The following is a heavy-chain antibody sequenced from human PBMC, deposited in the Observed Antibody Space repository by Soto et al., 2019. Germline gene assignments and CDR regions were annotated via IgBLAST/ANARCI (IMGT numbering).Heavy chain of an antibody. CDR2: IYYSGST. CDR1: GGSISSYY. D-gene: IGHD7-27*01. CDR3: ARGRQDWGPSFDY. V-gene: IGHV4-59*01. J-gene: IGHJ4*02. Sequence: SETLSLTCTVSGGSISSYYWSWIRQPPGKGLEWIGYIYYSGSTNYNPSLKSRVTISVDTSKNQFSLKLSSVTAADTAVYYCARGRQDWGPSFDYWDQGTLVTVSS.